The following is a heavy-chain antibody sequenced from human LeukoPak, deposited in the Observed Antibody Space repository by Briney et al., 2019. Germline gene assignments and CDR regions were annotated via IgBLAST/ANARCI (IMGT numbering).Heavy chain of an antibody. V-gene: IGHV1-69*15. J-gene: IGHJ6*03. CDR1: GGSGGSFSNHG. CDR3: ARDRGYNNGYYDYHLDV. D-gene: IGHD1-1*01. CDR2: IIPIFGSA. Sequence: ASVKVSCKASGGSGGSFSNHGINWVRQAPGHGLEWMGSIIPIFGSAKYAQKFQGRVSISADESTSTAYMELNSLRPDDTAVFYCARDRGYNNGYYDYHLDVWGQGTTVSVSS.